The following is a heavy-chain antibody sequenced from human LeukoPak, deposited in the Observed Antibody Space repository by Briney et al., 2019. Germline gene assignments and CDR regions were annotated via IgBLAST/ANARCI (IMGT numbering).Heavy chain of an antibody. J-gene: IGHJ5*02. CDR3: ARVHMPYQQMFGWFDP. Sequence: WYDGSNIYYADSVKGRLTISRDNSKNTLYLQMNSLRAEDTAVYYCARVHMPYQQMFGWFDPWGQGTLVTVSS. D-gene: IGHD3-10*02. CDR2: WYDGSNI. V-gene: IGHV3-33*01.